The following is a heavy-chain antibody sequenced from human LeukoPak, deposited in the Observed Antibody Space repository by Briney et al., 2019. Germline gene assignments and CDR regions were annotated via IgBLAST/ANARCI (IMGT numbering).Heavy chain of an antibody. Sequence: GGSLRLSCAASGFTFSSYWMHWVRQAPGKGLVWVSRINSDGSSTSYAGSVKGRFTISRDNAKNTLYLQMNSLRAEDTAVYYCARVSKIRYGMDVWGQGTTVTVSS. D-gene: IGHD6-13*01. CDR1: GFTFSSYW. V-gene: IGHV3-74*01. CDR3: ARVSKIRYGMDV. J-gene: IGHJ6*02. CDR2: INSDGSST.